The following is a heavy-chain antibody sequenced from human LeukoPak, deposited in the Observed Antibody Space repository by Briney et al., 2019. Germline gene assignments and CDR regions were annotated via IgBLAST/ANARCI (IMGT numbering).Heavy chain of an antibody. Sequence: GESLRISCKGSGYSFTSYWISWVRQMPGKGLEWMGRIDPSDSYTNYRPSFQGHVTISADKPISTAYLQWSSLKASDTAIYYCARHLSSITSCPHYWGQGTLVTVSS. CDR2: IDPSDSYT. V-gene: IGHV5-10-1*01. D-gene: IGHD2-2*01. CDR3: ARHLSSITSCPHY. J-gene: IGHJ4*02. CDR1: GYSFTSYW.